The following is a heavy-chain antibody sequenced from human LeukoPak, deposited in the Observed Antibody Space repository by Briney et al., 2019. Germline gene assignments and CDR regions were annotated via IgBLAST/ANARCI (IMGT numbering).Heavy chain of an antibody. CDR1: GDSVSSNSAA. D-gene: IGHD6-13*01. J-gene: IGHJ4*02. CDR3: ARAGIAAAGTPPYFDY. CDR2: TYYRSKWYN. Sequence: SQTLSLTCAISGDSVSSNSAAWNWIRQSPSRGLEWLGRTYYRSKWYNDYAVSVKSRITINPDTSKNQFSLQLNSVTPEDTAVYYCARAGIAAAGTPPYFDYWSQGTLVTVSS. V-gene: IGHV6-1*01.